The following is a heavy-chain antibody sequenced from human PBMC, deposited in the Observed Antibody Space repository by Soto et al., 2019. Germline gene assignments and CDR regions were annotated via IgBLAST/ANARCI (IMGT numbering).Heavy chain of an antibody. D-gene: IGHD3-22*01. CDR3: ARVRDYYYSSGYFDY. V-gene: IGHV1-69*13. Sequence: SVKVSCKASGGTFSSYAISWVRQAPGQGLEWMGGIIPIFGTAYYAQKFQGRVTITADVSTSTAYMELSSLRSEDTAVYYCARVRDYYYSSGYFDYLGQGTLVTVAS. CDR1: GGTFSSYA. J-gene: IGHJ4*02. CDR2: IIPIFGTA.